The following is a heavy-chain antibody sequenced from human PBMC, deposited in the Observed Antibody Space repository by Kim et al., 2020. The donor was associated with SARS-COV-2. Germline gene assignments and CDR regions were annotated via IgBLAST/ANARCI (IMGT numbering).Heavy chain of an antibody. CDR1: GFTVSTSF. CDR3: AGESNRVGSDNFHNHICFDA. CDR2: LYADGTT. Sequence: GGSVRLSCAASGFTVSTSFMSWVRQAPGKGLEWVSGLYADGTTWYADSVKGRFTVSRDSSKNTLYLQMNSLRVEDTAVYYCAGESNRVGSDNFHNHICFDACGQGTLVTVST. J-gene: IGHJ5*02. V-gene: IGHV3-53*01. D-gene: IGHD4-4*01.